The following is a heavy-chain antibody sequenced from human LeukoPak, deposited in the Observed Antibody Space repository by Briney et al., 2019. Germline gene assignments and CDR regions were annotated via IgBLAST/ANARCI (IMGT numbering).Heavy chain of an antibody. CDR1: GFTFSNFG. V-gene: IGHV3-33*01. D-gene: IGHD6-19*01. CDR3: ARLGSGWAFDY. Sequence: GRSLRPSCAASGFTFSNFGMDWVRQAPGKGLEWVAVIWYDGSNKYYEDSVKGRFTISRDNSKNTVYLQMNSLRADDTAVYYCARLGSGWAFDYWGQGTLVTVSS. CDR2: IWYDGSNK. J-gene: IGHJ4*02.